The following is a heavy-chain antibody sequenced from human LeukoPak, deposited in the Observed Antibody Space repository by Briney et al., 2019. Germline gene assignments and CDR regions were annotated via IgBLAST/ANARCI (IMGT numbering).Heavy chain of an antibody. J-gene: IGHJ4*02. CDR1: GFTFRTYE. V-gene: IGHV3-48*03. CDR3: ARTVYGLRGQGLIPGLDW. Sequence: PGESLTLSCAASGFTFRTYEMNWVRQPPGKGLELVSYSGTIISTTYYADSVKGRFSVYRDDAKSSVYPQMSSLRVEDTVVYYCARTVYGLRGQGLIPGLDWWGQGSLVIVSS. D-gene: IGHD6-19*01. CDR2: SGTIISTT.